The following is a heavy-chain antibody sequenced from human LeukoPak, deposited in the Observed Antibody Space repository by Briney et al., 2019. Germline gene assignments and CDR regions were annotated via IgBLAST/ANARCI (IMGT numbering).Heavy chain of an antibody. CDR1: GFTYSTYG. Sequence: PGGSLRPSCAASGFTYSTYGMHGARQAPGKGLEWVAVISYDGGNKYYVDSVKGRFTISRDNSNNTLDLQVNSLRAEDTAVYYCGKGGGYRAYYYGMDIWGQGTTVTVS. D-gene: IGHD6-13*01. CDR2: ISYDGGNK. V-gene: IGHV3-30*18. CDR3: GKGGGYRAYYYGMDI. J-gene: IGHJ6*02.